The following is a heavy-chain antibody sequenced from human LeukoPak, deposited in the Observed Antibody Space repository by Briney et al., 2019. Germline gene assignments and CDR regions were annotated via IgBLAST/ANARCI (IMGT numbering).Heavy chain of an antibody. CDR2: IYHSGST. Sequence: PSETLSLTCTVSGYSISSGYYWGWIRQPPGKGLEWIGNIYHSGSTNYNPSLKSRVTISVDTSKNQFSLKLSSVTAADTAVYYCARERAEDYGDYVGYYYYMDVWGKGTTVTVSS. CDR1: GYSISSGYY. CDR3: ARERAEDYGDYVGYYYYMDV. D-gene: IGHD4-17*01. V-gene: IGHV4-38-2*02. J-gene: IGHJ6*03.